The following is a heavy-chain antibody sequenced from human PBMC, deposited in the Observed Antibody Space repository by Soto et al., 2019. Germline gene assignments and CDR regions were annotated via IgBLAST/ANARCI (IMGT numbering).Heavy chain of an antibody. CDR1: GYTFTSYA. CDR3: ARGPNSIAAAGTSYYFDY. V-gene: IGHV1-3*01. D-gene: IGHD6-13*01. CDR2: INAGNGNT. Sequence: ASVKVSCKASGYTFTSYAMHWVRQAPGQRLEWMGWINAGNGNTKYSQKFQGRVTITRDTSASTAYMELSSLRSEDTAVYYCARGPNSIAAAGTSYYFDYWGQGTLVTVSS. J-gene: IGHJ4*02.